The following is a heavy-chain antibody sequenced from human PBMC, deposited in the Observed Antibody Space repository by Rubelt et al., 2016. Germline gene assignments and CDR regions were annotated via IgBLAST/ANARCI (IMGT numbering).Heavy chain of an antibody. Sequence: WMGWINPNSGGTNYAQKFQGWVTMTRDTSISTAYMELSRLRSDDTAVYYCARGVTVYDYVWGSYQYWGQGTLVTVSS. D-gene: IGHD3-16*02. CDR2: INPNSGGT. V-gene: IGHV1-2*04. CDR3: ARGVTVYDYVWGSYQY. J-gene: IGHJ4*02.